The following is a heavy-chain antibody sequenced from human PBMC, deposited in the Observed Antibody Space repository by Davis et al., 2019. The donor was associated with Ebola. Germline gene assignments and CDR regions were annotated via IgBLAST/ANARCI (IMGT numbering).Heavy chain of an antibody. J-gene: IGHJ4*02. V-gene: IGHV3-21*01. CDR3: ASSRPRYDSSGYPHY. CDR2: ISSSSSYI. CDR1: GFTFSSYS. Sequence: PGGSLRLSCAASGFTFSSYSMNWVRQAPGKGLEWVSSISSSSSYIYYADSVKGRFTISRDNAKNSLYLQMNSLRAEDTAVYYCASSRPRYDSSGYPHYWGQGTLVTVSS. D-gene: IGHD3-22*01.